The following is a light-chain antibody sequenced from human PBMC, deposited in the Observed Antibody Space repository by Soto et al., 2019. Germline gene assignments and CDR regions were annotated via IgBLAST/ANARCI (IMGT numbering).Light chain of an antibody. V-gene: IGLV4-69*01. CDR2: LNSDGSH. CDR3: QTWGTGIRV. CDR1: SGHSSYA. Sequence: QSVLTQSPSASASLGASVKLTCTLSSGHSSYAIAWHQQQPEKGPRYLMKLNSDGSHSKGDGIPDRCSGSSSGAERYLTISRLQSEDEADYYCQTWGTGIRVFGGGTQLTVL. J-gene: IGLJ3*02.